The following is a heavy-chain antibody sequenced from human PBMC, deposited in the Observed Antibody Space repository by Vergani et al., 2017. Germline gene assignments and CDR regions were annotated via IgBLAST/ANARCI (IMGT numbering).Heavy chain of an antibody. V-gene: IGHV3-21*01. Sequence: EVQLVESGGGLVKPGGSLRLSCAASGFTFSSYSMNWVRQAPGKGLEWVSSISSSSSYIYYADSVKGRFTISRDNAKNSLYLQMNSLRAEDTAVYYCARGGMATRSRSHYYYMDVWGKGTTVTVSS. CDR3: ARGGMATRSRSHYYYMDV. D-gene: IGHD5-24*01. J-gene: IGHJ6*03. CDR1: GFTFSSYS. CDR2: ISSSSSYI.